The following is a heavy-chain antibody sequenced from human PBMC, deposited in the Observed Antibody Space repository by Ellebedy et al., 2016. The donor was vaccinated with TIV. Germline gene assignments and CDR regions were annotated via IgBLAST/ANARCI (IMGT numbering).Heavy chain of an antibody. Sequence: SLKISCAASGFTFDDYAMHWVRQAPGKGLEWVSGISWNSGSIGYADSVKGRFTISRDNSKNTLYLQMNSLRAEDTAVYYCARLRLLDYWGQGTLVTVSS. CDR3: ARLRLLDY. D-gene: IGHD5-12*01. V-gene: IGHV3-9*01. CDR2: ISWNSGSI. J-gene: IGHJ4*02. CDR1: GFTFDDYA.